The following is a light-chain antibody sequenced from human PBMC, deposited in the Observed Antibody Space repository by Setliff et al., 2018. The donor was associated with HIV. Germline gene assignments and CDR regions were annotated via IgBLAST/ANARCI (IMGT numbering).Light chain of an antibody. CDR2: EVT. J-gene: IGLJ2*01. CDR1: SSDVGGYNY. V-gene: IGLV2-14*01. CDR3: SSFAGTYSRVV. Sequence: QSVLTQPASVSGSPGQSITMSCTGTSSDVGGYNYVSWYQHHPGKAPKLMIYEVTNRPSGVSSRFSGSKSDNRASLTISGLQAEDEGDYYCSSFAGTYSRVVFGGGTKVTVL.